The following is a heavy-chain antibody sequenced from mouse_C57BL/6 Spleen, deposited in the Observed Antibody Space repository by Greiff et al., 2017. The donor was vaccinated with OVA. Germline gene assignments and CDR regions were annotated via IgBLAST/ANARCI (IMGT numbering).Heavy chain of an antibody. CDR1: GYTFTSYW. CDR2: IYPSDSET. D-gene: IGHD1-1*01. V-gene: IGHV1-61*01. Sequence: VQLQQPGAELVRPGSSVKLSCKASGYTFTSYWMDWVKQRPGQGLEWIGNIYPSDSETHYNQKFKDKATLTVDKSSSTAYMQLSSLTSEDSAVYYCAREGATVGAMDYWGQGTSVTVSS. CDR3: AREGATVGAMDY. J-gene: IGHJ4*01.